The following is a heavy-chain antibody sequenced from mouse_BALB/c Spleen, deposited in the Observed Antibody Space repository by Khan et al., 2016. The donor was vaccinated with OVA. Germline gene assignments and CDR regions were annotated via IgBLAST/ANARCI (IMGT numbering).Heavy chain of an antibody. J-gene: IGHJ4*01. CDR2: VYPGSGSP. D-gene: IGHD1-1*01. CDR3: TMSNYYGNSLYALDY. Sequence: DLVKPGASVKLSCKASGYTFTSYWINWIKQRPGQGLEWIGRVYPGSGSPYYNEIFKGKATVTVDKSSSTAYLQLNSLSSEDSAVDYCTMSNYYGNSLYALDYWGQGTSVTVSS. V-gene: IGHV1S41*01. CDR1: GYTFTSYW.